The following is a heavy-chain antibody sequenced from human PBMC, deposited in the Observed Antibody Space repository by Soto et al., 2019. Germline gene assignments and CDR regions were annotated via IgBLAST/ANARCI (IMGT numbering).Heavy chain of an antibody. Sequence: QVQLVQSGAEVKKPGASVKVSCKASGYTFSSYHISWVRQAPGQALEWMGWISAYNGNTNYAQKLQGRVTMTTDTTTNPAYIELRRLRSDDTAMYYCARDGPPTDYCSQRTLVTVSS. CDR2: ISAYNGNT. J-gene: IGHJ4*02. CDR3: ARDGPPTDY. V-gene: IGHV1-18*01. CDR1: GYTFSSYH.